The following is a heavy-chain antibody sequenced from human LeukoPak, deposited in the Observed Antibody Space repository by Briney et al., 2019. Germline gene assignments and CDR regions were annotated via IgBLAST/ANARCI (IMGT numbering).Heavy chain of an antibody. V-gene: IGHV4-61*05. CDR3: ARGATSLSYFDS. CDR1: GGSISRSNSY. D-gene: IGHD2/OR15-2a*01. CDR2: IYYSGST. Sequence: SETLSLTCTVSGGSISRSNSYCGWIRQPPGKGLEWIGYIYYSGSTNYNPSLKSRVTISVDTSKNQFSLKLSSVTAADTAVYYCARGATSLSYFDSRGQGTLVTVSS. J-gene: IGHJ4*02.